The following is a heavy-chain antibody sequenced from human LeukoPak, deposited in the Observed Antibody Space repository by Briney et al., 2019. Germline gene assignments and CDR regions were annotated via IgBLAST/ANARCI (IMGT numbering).Heavy chain of an antibody. CDR3: ARGGLVRGSIDSLIAFDF. J-gene: IGHJ3*01. D-gene: IGHD3-10*01. CDR2: IYYRSTWYS. CDR1: GDSVSSNSAG. V-gene: IGHV6-1*01. Sequence: SQTLSLTCATSGDSVSSNSAGWSWIRQSPSRGLEWLGRIYYRSTWYSDFLTSRITISPDTYKNQFSLHLDSVTPEDTAVYYCARGGLVRGSIDSLIAFDFWGQGTVVTVSS.